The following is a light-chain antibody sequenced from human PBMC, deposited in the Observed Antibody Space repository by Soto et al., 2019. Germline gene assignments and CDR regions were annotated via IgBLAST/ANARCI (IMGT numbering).Light chain of an antibody. CDR3: QQSYSTPLT. J-gene: IGKJ4*01. V-gene: IGKV1-39*01. CDR2: AGS. Sequence: DIQMTQSPSSLSASVGDRVTITCRASQSISSYLNWYQQKPGEAPKLLIYAGSTLQSGVPSRFSGSGSGTDFTLTISSLQPEDFATYYCQQSYSTPLTFGGATKVESK. CDR1: QSISSY.